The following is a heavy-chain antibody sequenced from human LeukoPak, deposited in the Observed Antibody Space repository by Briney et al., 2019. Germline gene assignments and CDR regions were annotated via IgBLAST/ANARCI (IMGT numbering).Heavy chain of an antibody. D-gene: IGHD5-18*01. V-gene: IGHV4-61*01. CDR2: IYYSGST. CDR3: ARHPARYSYGSNFDY. J-gene: IGHJ4*02. Sequence: PSETLSLTCTVSGASVSSSTSYWSWIRQPPGKGLEWIGYIYYSGSTNYNPSLKSRVTISVDTSKNQFSLKLSSVTAADTAVYYCARHPARYSYGSNFDYWGQGTLVTVSS. CDR1: GASVSSSTSY.